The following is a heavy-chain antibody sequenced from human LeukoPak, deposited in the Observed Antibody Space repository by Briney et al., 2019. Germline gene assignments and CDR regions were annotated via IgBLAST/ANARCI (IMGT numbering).Heavy chain of an antibody. V-gene: IGHV3-48*04. D-gene: IGHD3-9*01. J-gene: IGHJ4*02. CDR3: ARVVGGMTGADY. Sequence: GGSLRLSCVASGFTFCSYPMIWVRQAPGKGLESVSYISDSGTVIHYADSVKGRFTLSRDNAKNSLNVQMNSLSAEDTAVYYCARVVGGMTGADYWGQGTLVTVSS. CDR1: GFTFCSYP. CDR2: ISDSGTVI.